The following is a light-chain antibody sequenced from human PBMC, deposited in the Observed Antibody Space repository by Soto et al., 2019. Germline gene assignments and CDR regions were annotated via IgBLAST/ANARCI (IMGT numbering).Light chain of an antibody. CDR1: SKDVGSY. Sequence: QSALTQPASVSGSPGRSITNACNGTSKDVGSYVSWYQQHPDKAPKLMIYEVSNRPSGVSNRFSGSKSGNTASLTISGLQAEDEADYYCSSHASSSTLYVCGTGTKVTVL. CDR3: SSHASSSTLYV. V-gene: IGLV2-14*01. J-gene: IGLJ1*01. CDR2: EVS.